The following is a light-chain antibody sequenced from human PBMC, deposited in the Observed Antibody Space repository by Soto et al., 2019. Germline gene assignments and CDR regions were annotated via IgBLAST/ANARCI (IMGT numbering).Light chain of an antibody. CDR1: SSDVGGYNY. CDR2: EVS. CDR3: SSYTGSSTLYVV. Sequence: QSALTQPASVSGSPGQSITISCTGTSSDVGGYNYVSWYQQHPGKAPKLMIYEVSNRPSGVCNRFSGSKSGNTASLTISGLQAEDESDYYCSSYTGSSTLYVVFGGGTKLTVL. J-gene: IGLJ2*01. V-gene: IGLV2-14*01.